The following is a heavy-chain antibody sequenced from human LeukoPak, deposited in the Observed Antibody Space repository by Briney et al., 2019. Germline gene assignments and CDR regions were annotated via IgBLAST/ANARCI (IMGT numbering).Heavy chain of an antibody. CDR1: GFTFSSYA. V-gene: IGHV3-23*01. D-gene: IGHD3-22*01. J-gene: IGHJ4*02. CDR3: AKPPSDGSGSYYFDY. Sequence: GGSLRLSCAASGFTFSSYAMRWVRQAPGKGREWVSAISGSGGSTYYADSVKGRFTISRDNSKNTLYLQMNSLRAEDTAVYYCAKPPSDGSGSYYFDYWGQGTLVTVSS. CDR2: ISGSGGST.